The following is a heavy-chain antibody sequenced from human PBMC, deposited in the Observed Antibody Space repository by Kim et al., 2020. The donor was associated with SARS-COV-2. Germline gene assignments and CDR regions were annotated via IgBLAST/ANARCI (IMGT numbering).Heavy chain of an antibody. CDR3: AKPNFGGSRWYFDL. Sequence: YADSVKGRFTIPRDNSKNTLYLQMNKLRAEDTALYYCAKPNFGGSRWYFDLWGRGTLVTVSA. D-gene: IGHD3-10*01. V-gene: IGHV3-23*01. J-gene: IGHJ2*01.